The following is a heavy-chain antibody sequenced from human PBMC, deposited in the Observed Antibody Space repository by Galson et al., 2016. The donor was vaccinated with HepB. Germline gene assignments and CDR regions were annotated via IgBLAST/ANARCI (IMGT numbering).Heavy chain of an antibody. CDR2: ISDSGSST. V-gene: IGHV3-23*01. CDR3: ANQHTTGWYSCLTH. D-gene: IGHD6-19*01. J-gene: IGHJ4*02. Sequence: SLRLSCAASGFTFSTNAMNWVRQAPGKGPEWVSGISDSGSSTSYADSVKGRFTISRDNSKNTLYLQVNSLRAEDTAIYYCANQHTTGWYSCLTHWGQGTLVTVSS. CDR1: GFTFSTNA.